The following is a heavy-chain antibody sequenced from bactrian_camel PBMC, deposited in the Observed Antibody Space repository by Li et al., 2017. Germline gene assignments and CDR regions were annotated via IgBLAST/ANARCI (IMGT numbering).Heavy chain of an antibody. Sequence: HVQLVESGGGEVQAGGSLKLSCAGSAYILENCGMVWYRQTKGKEEKLVSVRKDGTPVYEDTVKGRFTTSRDNAKKMLYLHMTSLKTEDTAMYYRALGDRGTGIRGQGTQVTVS. CDR1: AYILENCG. CDR2: VRKDGTP. D-gene: IGHD7*01. V-gene: IGHV3S60*01. J-gene: IGHJ4*01.